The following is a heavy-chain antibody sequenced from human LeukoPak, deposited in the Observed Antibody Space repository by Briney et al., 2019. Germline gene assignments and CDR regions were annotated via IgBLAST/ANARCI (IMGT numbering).Heavy chain of an antibody. Sequence: PGGSLRLSCAASGFTFNTYWMSWVRQTPGKGLEWVANIKEDGSRKNYVDSVRGRFTISRDNAKNSLYLQMNSLRAEDTAVYYCARDGFSSAINSWGQGTLVTVSS. CDR3: ARDGFSSAINS. J-gene: IGHJ4*02. CDR1: GFTFNTYW. D-gene: IGHD2-21*02. CDR2: IKEDGSRK. V-gene: IGHV3-7*01.